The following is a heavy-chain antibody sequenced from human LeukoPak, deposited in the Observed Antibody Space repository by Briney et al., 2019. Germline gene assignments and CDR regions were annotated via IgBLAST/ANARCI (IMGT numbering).Heavy chain of an antibody. J-gene: IGHJ5*02. CDR3: ARDFGATVTTFGWFDP. Sequence: GGSLRLSCAATGFTFKDYGMHWVRQPPGKGLEWVSSINWNGGCTYYADSVKGRFTISRDNAKNSLYLQMNSLRAADTAVYYCARDFGATVTTFGWFDPWGQGTLVTVSS. V-gene: IGHV3-20*04. CDR1: GFTFKDYG. CDR2: INWNGGCT. D-gene: IGHD4-11*01.